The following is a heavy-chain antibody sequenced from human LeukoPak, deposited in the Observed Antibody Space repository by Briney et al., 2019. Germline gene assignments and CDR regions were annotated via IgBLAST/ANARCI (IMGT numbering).Heavy chain of an antibody. CDR3: ARVPTVTTFREMATITFVY. CDR1: GFTFSSYS. V-gene: IGHV3-21*01. D-gene: IGHD5-24*01. CDR2: ISSSSSYI. Sequence: PGGSLRLSCAASGFTFSSYSMNWVRQAPGKGLEWVSSISSSSSYIYYADSVKGRFTISRDNAKNSLYLQMNSLRAEDTAVYYCARVPTVTTFREMATITFVYWGQGTLVIVSS. J-gene: IGHJ4*02.